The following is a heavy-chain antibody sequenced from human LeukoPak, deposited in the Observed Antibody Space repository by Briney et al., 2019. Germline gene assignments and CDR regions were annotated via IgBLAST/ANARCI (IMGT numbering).Heavy chain of an antibody. CDR3: ARLGSALAFDI. CDR1: GFTFDDYA. Sequence: PGGSLRLSCAASGFTFDDYAMHWVRQAPGKGLEWVSLISWDGGSTYYAGSVKGRFTISRDNSKNSLYLQMNSLRAEDTALYYCARLGSALAFDIWGQGTMVTVSS. J-gene: IGHJ3*02. V-gene: IGHV3-43D*03. CDR2: ISWDGGST. D-gene: IGHD6-25*01.